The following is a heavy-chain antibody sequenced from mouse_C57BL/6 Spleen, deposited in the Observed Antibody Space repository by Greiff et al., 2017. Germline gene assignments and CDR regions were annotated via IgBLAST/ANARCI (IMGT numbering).Heavy chain of an antibody. CDR3: ARRYYGSWAMDY. CDR1: GYSFTGYY. D-gene: IGHD1-1*01. Sequence: EVQVVESGPELVKPGASVKISCTASGYSFTGYYMNWVKQSPEKSLEWIGEINPSTGGTTYNQKFKAKATLTVDKSSSTAYMQLKSLTSEDSAVYYGARRYYGSWAMDYWGQGTSVTVSS. CDR2: INPSTGGT. J-gene: IGHJ4*01. V-gene: IGHV1-42*01.